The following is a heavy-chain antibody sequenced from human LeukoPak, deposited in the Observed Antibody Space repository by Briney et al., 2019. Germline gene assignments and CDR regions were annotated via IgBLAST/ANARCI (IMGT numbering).Heavy chain of an antibody. J-gene: IGHJ4*02. CDR1: GGSFSGYY. CDR3: ARWSGYDSTGFHFDY. V-gene: IGHV4-34*01. CDR2: INHSGST. D-gene: IGHD5-12*01. Sequence: SETLSLTCAVYGGSFSGYYWSWIRQPPGKGLEWIGEINHSGSTNYNPSLKSRVTISVDTSKNQFSLKLSSVTAADTAVYYCARWSGYDSTGFHFDYWGQGTLVTVSS.